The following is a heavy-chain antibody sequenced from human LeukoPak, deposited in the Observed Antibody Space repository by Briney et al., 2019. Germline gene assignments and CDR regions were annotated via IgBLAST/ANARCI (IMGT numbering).Heavy chain of an antibody. D-gene: IGHD4-17*01. CDR3: ARVHGDYVFDYFDY. CDR1: GYTFTGYY. V-gene: IGHV1-18*04. CDR2: ISAYNGNT. Sequence: ASVKVSCKASGYTFTGYYMHWVRQAPGQGLEWMGWISAYNGNTNYAQKLQGRVTMTTDTSTSTAYMELRSLRSDDTAVYYCARVHGDYVFDYFDYWGQGTLVTVSS. J-gene: IGHJ4*02.